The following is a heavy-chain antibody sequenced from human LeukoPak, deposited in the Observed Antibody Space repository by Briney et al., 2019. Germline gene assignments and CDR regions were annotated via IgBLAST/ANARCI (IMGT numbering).Heavy chain of an antibody. Sequence: ASVNVSCKASGYTFTRHYMNWVRQAPGKGLEWMGGFDPEDGETIYAQKFQGRVTITADESTSTAYMELSSLRSEDTAVYYCARSQLVLWFGELSALDYWGQGTLVTVSS. J-gene: IGHJ4*02. CDR3: ARSQLVLWFGELSALDY. D-gene: IGHD3-10*01. CDR1: GYTFTRHY. CDR2: FDPEDGET. V-gene: IGHV1-24*01.